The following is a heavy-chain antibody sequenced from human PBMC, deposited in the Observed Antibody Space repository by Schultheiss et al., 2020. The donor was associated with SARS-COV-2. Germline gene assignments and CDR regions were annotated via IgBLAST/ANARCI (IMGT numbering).Heavy chain of an antibody. J-gene: IGHJ4*02. D-gene: IGHD3-16*01. CDR1: GFTVRSNY. CDR2: IYSGGST. Sequence: GGSLRXSCAASGFTVRSNYMSGVRQAPGKGLEWVSVIYSGGSTYDADSVKGRFTISRDNSKNTLYLQMNSLRAEDTAVYYCAKDMSGLRYSACPDYWGQGTLVTVSS. V-gene: IGHV3-53*01. CDR3: AKDMSGLRYSACPDY.